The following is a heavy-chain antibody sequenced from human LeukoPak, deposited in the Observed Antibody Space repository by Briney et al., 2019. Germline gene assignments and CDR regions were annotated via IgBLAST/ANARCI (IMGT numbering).Heavy chain of an antibody. D-gene: IGHD1-26*01. V-gene: IGHV3-7*03. J-gene: IGHJ4*02. CDR2: IREDGSEI. CDR1: GFTFSTYW. CDR3: TRDRSWSGYDY. Sequence: GGSLRHSCGASGFTFSTYWMTWVRQAPGKGLEWVANIREDGSEIFYVDSVKGRFTISRDNAKNSMYLQMNSLRVEDSGLYYCTRDRSWSGYDYWGQGTLVTVSS.